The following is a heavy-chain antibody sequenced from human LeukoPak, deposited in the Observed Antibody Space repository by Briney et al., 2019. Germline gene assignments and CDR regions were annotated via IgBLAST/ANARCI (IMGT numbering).Heavy chain of an antibody. CDR2: ISMDGTTT. CDR3: TRDQTLSGSGPHFGD. D-gene: IGHD6-19*01. J-gene: IGHJ4*02. V-gene: IGHV3-74*01. CDR1: GFTFSSYW. Sequence: GGSLRLSCAASGFTFSSYWMHWVRQTPWKGLLWVSRISMDGTTTTYADSVKGRFTISRDNAKNTLYLQMNSLTVEDTAVYYCTRDQTLSGSGPHFGDWGQGTLVTVSS.